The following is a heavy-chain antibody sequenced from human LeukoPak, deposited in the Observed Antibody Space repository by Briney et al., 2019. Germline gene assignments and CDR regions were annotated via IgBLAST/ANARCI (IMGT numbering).Heavy chain of an antibody. J-gene: IGHJ6*02. V-gene: IGHV1-69*13. D-gene: IGHD2-2*01. CDR3: ALYCSSTSCKTYPTYGMDV. Sequence: GASVEVSCKASGGTFSSYAISWVRQAPGQGLEWMGGIIPIFGTANYAQKFQGRVTITADESTSTAYMELSSLRSEDTAVYYCALYCSSTSCKTYPTYGMDVWGQGTTVTVSS. CDR2: IIPIFGTA. CDR1: GGTFSSYA.